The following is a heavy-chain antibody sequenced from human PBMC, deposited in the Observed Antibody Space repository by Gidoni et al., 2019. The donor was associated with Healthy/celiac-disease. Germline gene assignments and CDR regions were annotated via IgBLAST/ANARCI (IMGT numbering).Heavy chain of an antibody. D-gene: IGHD6-13*01. CDR1: GFTFSSYA. CDR3: ARLGAYSSSQSEYDY. V-gene: IGHV3-64*01. J-gene: IGHJ4*02. Sequence: EVQLVESGGGLVQPGGSLRLSRAASGFTFSSYAMHWVRQAPGKGLEYVSAISSYGGSTYYANSVKGRFTISRDNSKDTLYLQMGGLRAEDMAVYYCARLGAYSSSQSEYDYWGQGTLVTVSS. CDR2: ISSYGGST.